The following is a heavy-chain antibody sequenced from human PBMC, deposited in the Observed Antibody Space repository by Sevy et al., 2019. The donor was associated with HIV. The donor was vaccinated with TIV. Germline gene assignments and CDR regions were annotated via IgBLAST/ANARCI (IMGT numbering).Heavy chain of an antibody. D-gene: IGHD3-22*01. Sequence: GGSLRLSCAASGLSFRSYELNWVRQAPGKGLQWIPYISTGGGTIFYADSVKGRFTISRDNAKNSVFLQMNSLRAEDTAVYFCATSRRDYYNYYFDYWGHGTLVTVSS. CDR1: GLSFRSYE. CDR2: ISTGGGTI. V-gene: IGHV3-48*03. J-gene: IGHJ4*01. CDR3: ATSRRDYYNYYFDY.